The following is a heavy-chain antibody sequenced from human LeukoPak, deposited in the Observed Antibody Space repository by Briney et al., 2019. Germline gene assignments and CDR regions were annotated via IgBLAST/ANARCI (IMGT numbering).Heavy chain of an antibody. CDR3: ARDRRYSSSLGAFDI. J-gene: IGHJ3*02. CDR1: GYTFTGYY. D-gene: IGHD6-6*01. CDR2: INPNSGGT. Sequence: ASVKVSCKASGYTFTGYYMHWVRQAPGQGLEWMGWINPNSGGTNYAQKFQGRVTMTRDTSISTAYMELSRLRSDDTAVYYCARDRRYSSSLGAFDIWGQGTMVTVSS. V-gene: IGHV1-2*02.